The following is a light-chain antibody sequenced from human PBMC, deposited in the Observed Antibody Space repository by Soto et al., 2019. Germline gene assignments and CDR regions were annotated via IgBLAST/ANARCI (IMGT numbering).Light chain of an antibody. CDR3: SSDTSSFHYV. J-gene: IGLJ1*01. V-gene: IGLV2-14*01. CDR2: DVS. CDR1: SSDVGAYKY. Sequence: QSALTQPASVSGSPGQSITISCTGTSSDVGAYKYVSWYQQHPGKAPKLMIYDVSDRPSGVSNRFSGSTSGNTASLTISALQADDDADYYCSSDTSSFHYVFGTGTQLTVL.